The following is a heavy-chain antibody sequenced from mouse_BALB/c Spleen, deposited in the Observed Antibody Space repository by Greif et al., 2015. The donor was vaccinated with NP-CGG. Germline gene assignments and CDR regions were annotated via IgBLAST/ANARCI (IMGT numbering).Heavy chain of an antibody. D-gene: IGHD1-1*01. J-gene: IGHJ2*01. CDR1: GFTFSSYA. Sequence: EVQLVESGGGLVKPGGSLKLSCAASGFTFSSYAMSWVRQTPEKRLEWVASISSGGSTYYPDSVKGRFTISRDNARNILYLQMSSLRSEDTAMYYCARGYYYGSSYFDYWGQGTTLTVSS. CDR3: ARGYYYGSSYFDY. V-gene: IGHV5-6-5*01. CDR2: ISSGGST.